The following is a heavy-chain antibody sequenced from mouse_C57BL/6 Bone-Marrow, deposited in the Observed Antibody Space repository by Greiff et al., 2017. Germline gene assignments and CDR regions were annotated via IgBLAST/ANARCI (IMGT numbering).Heavy chain of an antibody. CDR2: IDPENGDT. CDR1: GFNIKDDY. V-gene: IGHV14-4*01. Sequence: VQLQQSGAELVRPGASVKLSCTASGFNIKDDYMHWVKQRPEQGLEWIGWIDPENGDTEYASKFQGKATITADTSSNTAYLQLSSLTSENTAFYYCTTWIYYCSSDYWYFYVWGTGTTVTVSS. D-gene: IGHD1-1*01. CDR3: TTWIYYCSSDYWYFYV. J-gene: IGHJ1*03.